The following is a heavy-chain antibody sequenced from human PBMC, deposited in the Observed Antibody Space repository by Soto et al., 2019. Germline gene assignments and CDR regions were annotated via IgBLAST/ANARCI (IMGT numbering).Heavy chain of an antibody. CDR1: GYTFTSYG. Sequence: QVQLVQSGAEVKKPGASVKVSCKASGYTFTSYGISWVRQAPGQGLEWMGWISAYNGNTNYAQKLQGRVTMTTDTSTSTAYMELRSLRSDDTAVYYCARTSQGGYDFWSGYYFPWGQGTLVTVSS. CDR2: ISAYNGNT. CDR3: ARTSQGGYDFWSGYYFP. D-gene: IGHD3-3*01. V-gene: IGHV1-18*01. J-gene: IGHJ5*02.